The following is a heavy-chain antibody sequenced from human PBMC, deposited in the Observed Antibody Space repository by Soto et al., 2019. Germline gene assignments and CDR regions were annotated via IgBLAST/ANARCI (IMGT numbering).Heavy chain of an antibody. J-gene: IGHJ4*02. CDR3: ASRSSGWYCDY. CDR1: GFSFSSYA. D-gene: IGHD6-19*01. Sequence: EVQLLESGGGLVQPGGSLRLSCAASGFSFSSYAMNWVRQAPGKGLEWVSVISGSGGSTYYADSVKGRFTISRDNSKNTLYLQMISLRAEDTAVYYCASRSSGWYCDYWGQGTLVTVSS. CDR2: ISGSGGST. V-gene: IGHV3-23*01.